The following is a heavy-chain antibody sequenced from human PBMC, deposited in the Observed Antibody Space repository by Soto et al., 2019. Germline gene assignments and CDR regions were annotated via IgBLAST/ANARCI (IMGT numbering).Heavy chain of an antibody. D-gene: IGHD4-4*01. Sequence: SETLSLTCTVSGGSISSSSYYWGWIRQPPGKGLEWIGSIYYSGSTYYNPSLKSRVTISVDTSKNQFSLKLSSVTAADTAVHYCARGYYSNARGYYFDYWGQGTLLTVSS. CDR3: ARGYYSNARGYYFDY. CDR1: GGSISSSSYY. CDR2: IYYSGST. J-gene: IGHJ4*02. V-gene: IGHV4-39*01.